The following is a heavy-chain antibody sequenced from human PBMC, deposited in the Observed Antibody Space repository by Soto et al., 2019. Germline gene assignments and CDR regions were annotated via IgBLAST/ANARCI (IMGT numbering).Heavy chain of an antibody. V-gene: IGHV6-1*01. J-gene: IGHJ6*02. CDR2: TYYRSKWYN. CDR3: TRDWAGTYGLDV. D-gene: IGHD3-16*01. Sequence: PSQTLSLPCAISGDSVPSNRAAWNWIRQSPSRGLEWLGRTYYRSKWYNDYADSVKSRITINPDTSKNQFSLQLNSVTPEDTAVYYCTRDWAGTYGLDVWGQGTTVTVSS. CDR1: GDSVPSNRAA.